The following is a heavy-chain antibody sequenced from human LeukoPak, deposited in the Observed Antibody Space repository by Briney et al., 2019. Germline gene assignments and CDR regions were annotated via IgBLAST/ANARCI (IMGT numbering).Heavy chain of an antibody. Sequence: ASVKVSCKASGYTFTSYGISWVRQAPGQGLEWMGWISAYNGNTNYAQKLQGRVTMTTDTSTSTAYMELRSLRSGDTAVYYCARVLGYDSSGYIAYWGQGTLVTVSS. CDR3: ARVLGYDSSGYIAY. CDR2: ISAYNGNT. J-gene: IGHJ4*02. CDR1: GYTFTSYG. V-gene: IGHV1-18*01. D-gene: IGHD3-22*01.